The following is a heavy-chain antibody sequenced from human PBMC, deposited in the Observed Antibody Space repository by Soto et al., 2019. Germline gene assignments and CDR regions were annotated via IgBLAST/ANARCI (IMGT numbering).Heavy chain of an antibody. D-gene: IGHD6-13*01. CDR2: INPGSVNT. Sequence: QAHLGQSGAGVKKPGPQGKVSCRPSEYTLTHLVIHWVRHAPGKRLEWMGFINPGSVNTKYSQTFQGRLTFTKDTSASTAYMDLSSLRSEDTAIYYCARGLAADGAWGQGTLVTVSS. CDR3: ARGLAADGA. J-gene: IGHJ5*02. CDR1: EYTLTHLV. V-gene: IGHV1-3*01.